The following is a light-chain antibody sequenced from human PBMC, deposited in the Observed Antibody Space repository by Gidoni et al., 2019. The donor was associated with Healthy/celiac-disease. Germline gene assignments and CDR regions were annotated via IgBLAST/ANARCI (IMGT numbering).Light chain of an antibody. CDR1: QSISSW. V-gene: IGKV1-5*03. Sequence: DIQMTQSPSTLSASVGDRVTIPCRASQSISSWLAWYQQKPGKAPKLLIYKASSLESGVPSRVSGSGSGTEFTLTISSLQPDDFATYYCQQYNSYSGYTFGQGTKLEIK. CDR3: QQYNSYSGYT. J-gene: IGKJ2*01. CDR2: KAS.